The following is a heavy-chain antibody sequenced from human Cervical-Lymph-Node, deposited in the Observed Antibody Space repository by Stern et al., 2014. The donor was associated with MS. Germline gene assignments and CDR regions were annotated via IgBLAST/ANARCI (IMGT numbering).Heavy chain of an antibody. V-gene: IGHV3-30*03. CDR1: GFGFATYG. CDR2: ISFDGSNK. CDR3: ARGSDWYPFDY. D-gene: IGHD6-19*01. Sequence: DQLVESGGGVVQPGRSLRLSCAASGFGFATYGMHWVRQAPGKGLEWVAVISFDGSNKNYAGSVKGRFTISRDNSKNTLYLQMSSLRAEDTAVYYCARGSDWYPFDYWGQGTLVTVSS. J-gene: IGHJ4*02.